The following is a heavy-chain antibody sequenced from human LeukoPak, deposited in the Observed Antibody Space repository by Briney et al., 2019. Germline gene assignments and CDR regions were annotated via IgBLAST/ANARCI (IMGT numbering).Heavy chain of an antibody. CDR3: AKETSSSFDY. V-gene: IGHV3-23*01. D-gene: IGHD6-6*01. J-gene: IGHJ4*02. CDR2: ISNSGGST. Sequence: GGSLRLSCAASGFTFSSYAMNWVRQAPGKGLEWVSGISNSGGSTYYADSVKGRFTISRDNSKNTPYLQMNSLRAEDTAVYYCAKETSSSFDYWGQGTLVTVSS. CDR1: GFTFSSYA.